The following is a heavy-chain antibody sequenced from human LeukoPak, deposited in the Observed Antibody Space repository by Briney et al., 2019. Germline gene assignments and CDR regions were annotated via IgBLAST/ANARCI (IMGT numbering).Heavy chain of an antibody. D-gene: IGHD6-13*01. CDR1: GGSISSSSYY. Sequence: NSSETLSLTCTVSGGSISSSSYYWGWIRQPPGKGLEWIGSIYYSGSTYYNPSLKSRVTISVDTSKNQFSLKLSSVTAADTAVYYCAREDAGPFDYWGRGTLVTVSS. CDR3: AREDAGPFDY. V-gene: IGHV4-39*07. CDR2: IYYSGST. J-gene: IGHJ4*02.